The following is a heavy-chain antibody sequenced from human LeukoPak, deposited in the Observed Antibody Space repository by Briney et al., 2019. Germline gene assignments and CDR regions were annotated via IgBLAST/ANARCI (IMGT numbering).Heavy chain of an antibody. J-gene: IGHJ5*02. D-gene: IGHD2-2*01. V-gene: IGHV1-18*01. CDR1: GYTFTSYG. CDR3: ARAHSCSSTSCYVGWFDP. Sequence: ASVKVSCKASGYTFTSYGISWVRQAPGQGLEWMGWISAYNGNTNYAQKLQGRVTMTTDTSTSTAYMELRSLRSDDTAVYYCARAHSCSSTSCYVGWFDPWGQGTLVTVSS. CDR2: ISAYNGNT.